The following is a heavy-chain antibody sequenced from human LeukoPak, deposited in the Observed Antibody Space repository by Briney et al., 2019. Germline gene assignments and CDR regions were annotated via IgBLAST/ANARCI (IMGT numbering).Heavy chain of an antibody. V-gene: IGHV1-18*01. CDR3: ARDLRGGSSSWLPFWTL. CDR1: GYTFTSYG. CDR2: ISAYNGNT. Sequence: ASVKVSCKASGYTFTSYGISWVRQAPGQGLEWMGWISAYNGNTNYAQKLQGRVTMTPDTSTSTAYMELRSLRSDDTAVYYCARDLRGGSSSWLPFWTLWGQGTLVTVSS. J-gene: IGHJ4*02. D-gene: IGHD6-13*01.